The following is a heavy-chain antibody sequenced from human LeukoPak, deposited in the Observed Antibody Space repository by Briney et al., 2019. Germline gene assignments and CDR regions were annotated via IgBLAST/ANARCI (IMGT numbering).Heavy chain of an antibody. J-gene: IGHJ5*02. D-gene: IGHD2-2*01. V-gene: IGHV3-23*01. Sequence: GGSLRLSCAASGFTFSSYAMSRVRQAPGKGLEWVSAISGSGGSTYYADSVKGRFTISRDNSKNTLYLQMNSLRAEDTAVYYCAKIVVVVPAAPWGQGTLVTVSS. CDR2: ISGSGGST. CDR3: AKIVVVVPAAP. CDR1: GFTFSSYA.